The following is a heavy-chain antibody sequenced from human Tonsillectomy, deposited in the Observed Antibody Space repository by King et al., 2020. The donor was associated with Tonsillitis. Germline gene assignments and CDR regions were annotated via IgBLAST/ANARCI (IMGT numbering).Heavy chain of an antibody. J-gene: IGHJ4*02. Sequence: QLVQSGGGVVQPGRSLRLSCAASGFIFSNYGMHWVRQAPGKGLEWVAVLSYDGSNKYYADSVKGRFTISRDNSKNTLYLQMNSLRAEDTAVYYCAKDEFITMVRGVMSYWGQGTLVTVSS. CDR1: GFIFSNYG. V-gene: IGHV3-30*18. D-gene: IGHD3-10*01. CDR3: AKDEFITMVRGVMSY. CDR2: LSYDGSNK.